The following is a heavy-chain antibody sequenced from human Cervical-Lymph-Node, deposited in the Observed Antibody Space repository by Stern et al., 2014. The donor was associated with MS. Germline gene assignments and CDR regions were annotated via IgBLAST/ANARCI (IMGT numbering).Heavy chain of an antibody. D-gene: IGHD2-2*01. Sequence: VQLLESGGGLVQPGGSLRLSCAASGFTFRSYWMSWVRPAPGMGLEWVANIQQDGSEKYDVDSGKGRFTISRDNAKNSLYLQMNSLRAEDTAVYYCARDGLAGPYQLRISSSYGMDVWGQGTTVTVSS. J-gene: IGHJ6*02. CDR1: GFTFRSYW. CDR2: IQQDGSEK. CDR3: ARDGLAGPYQLRISSSYGMDV. V-gene: IGHV3-7*03.